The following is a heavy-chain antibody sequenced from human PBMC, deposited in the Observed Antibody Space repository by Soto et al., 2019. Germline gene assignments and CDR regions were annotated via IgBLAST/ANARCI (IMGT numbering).Heavy chain of an antibody. CDR2: ISAYNGYT. V-gene: IGHV1-18*01. CDR1: GYTFTTYG. CDR3: ARDREIAFGGEKGLNSFDP. Sequence: QVQLVQSGAEVKKPGASVKVSCKASGYTFTTYGISWVRQAPGQGLEWMGWISAYNGYTNYAHKLQGRVTMTTDTSANTAYMELRSLRSDATAAYYCARDREIAFGGEKGLNSFDPWGQGTLVTVSS. D-gene: IGHD3-16*01. J-gene: IGHJ5*02.